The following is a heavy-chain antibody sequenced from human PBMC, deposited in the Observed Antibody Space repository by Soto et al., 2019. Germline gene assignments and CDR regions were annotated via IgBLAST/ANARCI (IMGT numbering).Heavy chain of an antibody. J-gene: IGHJ5*02. Sequence: SETLSLTCAVYGGSFSGYYWSWIRQPPGKGLEWIGEINHSGSTNYNPSLKSRVTISVDTSKNQFSLKLSSVTAADTAVYYCARGSVGEYSSGSFWFDPWGQGTLVTVSS. V-gene: IGHV4-34*01. CDR1: GGSFSGYY. D-gene: IGHD3-10*01. CDR2: INHSGST. CDR3: ARGSVGEYSSGSFWFDP.